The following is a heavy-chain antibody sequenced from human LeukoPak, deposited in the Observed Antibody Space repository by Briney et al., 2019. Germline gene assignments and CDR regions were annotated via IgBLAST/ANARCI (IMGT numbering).Heavy chain of an antibody. CDR2: INQGGSEK. CDR1: GFTFSSYS. D-gene: IGHD1-26*01. CDR3: ARDIVPPGIAFDY. V-gene: IGHV3-7*03. Sequence: GGSLRLSCAASGFTFSSYSMNWVRQAPGKGLERVANINQGGSEKYYVDSVKGRFTISRDNAKDSLFLQMNSLRAEDTAVYYCARDIVPPGIAFDYWGQGTLVTVSS. J-gene: IGHJ4*02.